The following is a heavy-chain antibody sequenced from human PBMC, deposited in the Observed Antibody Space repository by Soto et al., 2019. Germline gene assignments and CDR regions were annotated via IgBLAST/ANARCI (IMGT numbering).Heavy chain of an antibody. CDR3: ARDKGYKWPIVVVINFDY. CDR1: GFTFSSYA. Sequence: GVSLRLSCSASGFTFSSYAMSWVRQAPGKGLEWVSSISSSSSSYIYYADSVKGRFTISRDNAKNSLYLQMNSLRAEDTAVYYCARDKGYKWPIVVVINFDYWGQGTLGTVSS. CDR2: ISSSSSSYI. J-gene: IGHJ4*02. V-gene: IGHV3-21*01. D-gene: IGHD3-22*01.